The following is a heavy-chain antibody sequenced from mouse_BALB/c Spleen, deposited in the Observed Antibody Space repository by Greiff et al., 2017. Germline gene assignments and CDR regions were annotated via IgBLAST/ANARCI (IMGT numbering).Heavy chain of an antibody. V-gene: IGHV3-8*02. CDR3: ASPMITTRDYYAMDY. Sequence: VQLKESGPSLVKPSQTLSLTCSVTGDSITSGYWNWIRKFPGNKLEYMGYISYSGSTYYNPSLKSRISITRDTSKNQYYLQLNSVTTEDTATYYCASPMITTRDYYAMDYWGQGTSVTVSS. J-gene: IGHJ4*01. D-gene: IGHD2-4*01. CDR2: ISYSGST. CDR1: GDSITSGY.